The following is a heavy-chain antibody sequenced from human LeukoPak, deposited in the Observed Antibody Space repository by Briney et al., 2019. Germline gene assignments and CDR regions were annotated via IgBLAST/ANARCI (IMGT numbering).Heavy chain of an antibody. D-gene: IGHD1-1*01. Sequence: GGSLRLSCAGSGFIFSDFWMTWVRQTPGKGLEWVANIKEDGTEKNLVDSVKGRFTIPRDNTKNLLFLEMNNLRGDDTAIYYCVRESRPGGAMGLYHNLDYWGQGTLVAVSS. CDR3: VRESRPGGAMGLYHNLDY. J-gene: IGHJ4*02. CDR2: IKEDGTEK. V-gene: IGHV3-7*01. CDR1: GFIFSDFW.